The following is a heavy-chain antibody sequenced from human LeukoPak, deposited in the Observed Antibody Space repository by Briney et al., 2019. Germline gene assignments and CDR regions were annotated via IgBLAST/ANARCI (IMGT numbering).Heavy chain of an antibody. J-gene: IGHJ4*02. CDR2: IWYDGSNK. CDR3: VKGDDYVWGSCYFDY. V-gene: IGHV3-30*02. Sequence: GGSLRLSCAASGFTFRSHGMHWVRQAPGKGLEWVAFIWYDGSNKYYTDSVKGRFTISRDNPKNTLYLQMSSLRAEDTAVYYCVKGDDYVWGSCYFDYWGQGTLVTVSS. CDR1: GFTFRSHG. D-gene: IGHD3-16*01.